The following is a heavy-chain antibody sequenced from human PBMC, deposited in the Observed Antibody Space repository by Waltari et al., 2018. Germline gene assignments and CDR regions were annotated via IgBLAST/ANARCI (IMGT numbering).Heavy chain of an antibody. Sequence: QLQLQESGPGLVKPSGTLSLPCAVSGDSMSSGYWWSGVRQPPGKGLEWIGQVYAGGKTNYNPSFASRVTVALDTYNKEFSLKVTSATAADTAVYYCARDRSRGLYLDSWGPGLLVTVSP. CDR2: VYAGGKT. J-gene: IGHJ4*02. CDR1: GDSMSSGYW. D-gene: IGHD2-2*01. V-gene: IGHV4-4*02. CDR3: ARDRSRGLYLDS.